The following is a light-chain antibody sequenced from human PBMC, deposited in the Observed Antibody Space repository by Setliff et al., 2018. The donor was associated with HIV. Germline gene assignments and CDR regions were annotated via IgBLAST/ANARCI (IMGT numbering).Light chain of an antibody. J-gene: IGLJ1*01. CDR3: SSYTSNNARV. CDR2: DVS. Sequence: QSALTQPASASGSPGQSITISCTGTSSDVGAYNYVSWYQQYPAKAPKLMIYDVSVRPSGVSTRFSGSKSGNTASLTISGLQAEDEADYYCSSYTSNNARVFGTGTKVTV. CDR1: SSDVGAYNY. V-gene: IGLV2-14*03.